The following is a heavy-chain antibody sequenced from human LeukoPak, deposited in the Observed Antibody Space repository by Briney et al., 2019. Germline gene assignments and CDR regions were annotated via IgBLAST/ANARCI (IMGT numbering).Heavy chain of an antibody. CDR1: GYTFTSYY. Sequence: ASVKVSCKASGYTFTSYYIQWVRQAPGQGLEWMGIINPSSSSISYAQNFQGRVSMTRDTSTSTVYMELSSLRSEDTAVYYCAREVKATAGRTPYFDYWGQGTLVTVSS. CDR3: AREVKATAGRTPYFDY. CDR2: INPSSSSI. D-gene: IGHD6-13*01. J-gene: IGHJ4*02. V-gene: IGHV1-46*01.